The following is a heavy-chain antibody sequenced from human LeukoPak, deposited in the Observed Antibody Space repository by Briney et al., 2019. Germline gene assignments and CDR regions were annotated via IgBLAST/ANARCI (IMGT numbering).Heavy chain of an antibody. J-gene: IGHJ6*04. CDR3: ARVGIQLWLQDYYYGMDV. V-gene: IGHV3-48*03. CDR2: ISSSGSTI. Sequence: PGGSLRLPCAASGFTFSSYEMNWVRQAPGKGLEWVSYISSSGSTIYYADSVKGRFTISRDNAKNSLYLQMNSLRAEDTAVYYCARVGIQLWLQDYYYGMDVWGKGTTVTVSS. D-gene: IGHD5-18*01. CDR1: GFTFSSYE.